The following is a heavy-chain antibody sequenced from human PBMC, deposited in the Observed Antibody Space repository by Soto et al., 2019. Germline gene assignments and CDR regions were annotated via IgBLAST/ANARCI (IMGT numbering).Heavy chain of an antibody. J-gene: IGHJ5*02. CDR2: IYHTGTT. CDR1: GASISSTYW. V-gene: IGHV4-4*02. CDR3: ATLPPRIVVVMTDLPT. D-gene: IGHD2-15*01. Sequence: SETLSLTCFVSGASISSTYWWSWVRQTPGKRLEWIGQIYHTGTTSYNPSLKNRVTISLDKSNNQFSLRLTSMTTADTAVYYCATLPPRIVVVMTDLPTWGQGTLVTVSS.